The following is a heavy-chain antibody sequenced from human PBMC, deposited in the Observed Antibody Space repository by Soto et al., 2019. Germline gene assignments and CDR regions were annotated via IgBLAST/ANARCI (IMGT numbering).Heavy chain of an antibody. V-gene: IGHV4-30-4*01. CDR2: IYYSGST. CDR3: ARAGAQKIDCSSTSCYRRIDYYYYGMDV. D-gene: IGHD2-2*01. J-gene: IGHJ6*02. Sequence: SETLSLTCTVSGGSISSGDYHWSWIRQPPGKGLEWIGYIYYSGSTYYNPSLKSRVTISVDTSKNQFSLKLSSVTAADTAVYYCARAGAQKIDCSSTSCYRRIDYYYYGMDVWGQGTTVTVSS. CDR1: GGSISSGDYH.